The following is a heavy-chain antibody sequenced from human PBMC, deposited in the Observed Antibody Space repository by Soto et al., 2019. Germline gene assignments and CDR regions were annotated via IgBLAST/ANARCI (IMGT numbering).Heavy chain of an antibody. Sequence: QVQLVASGGGLVKPGGSLRLSCAGSGFTFSDYYMSWIRQVPGKGLEWVSYISSSGSAIYYADSVKGRFTISRDNAKNSVSMQMNSLRAEDTSVYYFARGGGLYCSDISFYPYYFDYWGQGALVTVSS. J-gene: IGHJ4*02. V-gene: IGHV3-11*01. D-gene: IGHD2-15*01. CDR2: ISSSGSAI. CDR1: GFTFSDYY. CDR3: ARGGGLYCSDISFYPYYFDY.